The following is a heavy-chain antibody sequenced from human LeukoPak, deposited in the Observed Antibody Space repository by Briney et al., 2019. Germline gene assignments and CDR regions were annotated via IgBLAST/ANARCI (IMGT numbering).Heavy chain of an antibody. J-gene: IGHJ6*02. CDR3: TRGRIQQWLYSGMDV. Sequence: GGSLRLSCTASGFTFGDHAMSWVRQAPGKGLEWVGFIRSKTYGGTTEYAASVKGRFTISRDDSKSIAYLQMNSLKTEDTAVYYCTRGRIQQWLYSGMDVWAQGTTVTVSS. CDR2: IRSKTYGGTT. V-gene: IGHV3-49*04. CDR1: GFTFGDHA. D-gene: IGHD5-18*01.